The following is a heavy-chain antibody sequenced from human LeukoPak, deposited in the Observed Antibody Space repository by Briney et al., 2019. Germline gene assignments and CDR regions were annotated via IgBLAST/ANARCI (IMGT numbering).Heavy chain of an antibody. J-gene: IGHJ5*02. D-gene: IGHD3-10*01. CDR2: ISSSSSYI. CDR1: GFTFSSYS. V-gene: IGHV3-21*01. Sequence: GGSLRLSCAASGFTFSSYSMNWVRQAPGKGLEWVSSISSSSSYIYYADSVKGRFTISRDNAKNSLYLQMNSLRAEDTAVYYCARRRAAMVLGSWFDPWGQGTLVTVSS. CDR3: ARRRAAMVLGSWFDP.